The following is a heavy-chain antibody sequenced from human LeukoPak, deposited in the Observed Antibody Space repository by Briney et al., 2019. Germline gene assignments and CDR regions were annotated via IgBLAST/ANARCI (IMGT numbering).Heavy chain of an antibody. CDR2: TNPNSANT. Sequence: ASMKVACKAYAYNLTSYDINWERQANGQGLEWMGWTNPNSANTGYAQKFQGRVTMTRNTSISTAYMELSSLRSEDTAVYYCAVTNFYSGSYLLAFDIWGQGTMVTVSS. D-gene: IGHD1-26*01. V-gene: IGHV1-8*01. CDR1: AYNLTSYD. CDR3: AVTNFYSGSYLLAFDI. J-gene: IGHJ3*02.